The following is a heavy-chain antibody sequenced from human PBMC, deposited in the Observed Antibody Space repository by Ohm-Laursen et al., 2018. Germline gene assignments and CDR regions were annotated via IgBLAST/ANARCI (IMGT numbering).Heavy chain of an antibody. CDR1: GGTFSSYA. J-gene: IGHJ5*02. CDR3: ARSHYGGNSRWFDP. Sequence: GASVKVSCKASGGTFSSYAISWVRQAPGQGLEWMGRIIPILGIANYAQKFQGRVTITADKSTSTAYMELSSLRSEDTAVYYCARSHYGGNSRWFDPWGQGTLVTVSS. CDR2: IIPILGIA. D-gene: IGHD4-23*01. V-gene: IGHV1-69*04.